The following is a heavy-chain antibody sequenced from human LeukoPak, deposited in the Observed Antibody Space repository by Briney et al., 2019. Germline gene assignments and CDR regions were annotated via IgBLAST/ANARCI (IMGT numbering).Heavy chain of an antibody. CDR3: ARGPVLRYFDWSQGAFDI. CDR1: GFTFSSYA. CDR2: ISYDGSNK. J-gene: IGHJ3*02. Sequence: GGSLRLSCAASGFTFSSYAMHWVRQAPGKGLEWVAVISYDGSNKYYADSVKGRFTISRDNSKNTLYLQMNSLRAEDTAVYYCARGPVLRYFDWSQGAFDIWGQGTMVTVSS. D-gene: IGHD3-9*01. V-gene: IGHV3-30-3*01.